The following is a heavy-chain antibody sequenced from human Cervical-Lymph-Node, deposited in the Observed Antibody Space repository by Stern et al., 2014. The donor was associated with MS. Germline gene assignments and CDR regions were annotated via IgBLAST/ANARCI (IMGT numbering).Heavy chain of an antibody. Sequence: QVQLQQWGAGLLKPSETLSLTCAIYGGSFSDNFWSWLRQSPGKGLEWIGETIHRGTVSYNPSHKGHSATSVVTSKNHFSMNLTSVPAADTAVYFCARGVVLTGYYFRWYDPWGQGTLVTVSS. J-gene: IGHJ5*02. CDR1: GGSFSDNF. D-gene: IGHD3-9*01. V-gene: IGHV4-34*01. CDR3: ARGVVLTGYYFRWYDP. CDR2: TIHRGTV.